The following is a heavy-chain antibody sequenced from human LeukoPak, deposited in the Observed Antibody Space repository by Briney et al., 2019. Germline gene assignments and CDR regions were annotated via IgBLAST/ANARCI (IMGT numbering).Heavy chain of an antibody. CDR3: AKDPTHYRVWDYYETIGLSY. CDR1: GFIVSSNY. D-gene: IGHD3-22*01. V-gene: IGHV3-53*05. CDR2: IYSGGST. J-gene: IGHJ4*02. Sequence: GGSLRLSCAVSGFIVSSNYMSWVRQAPGKGLECVSVIYSGGSTYYADSVKGRFTISRDNSKNTLNLHMNSLRAEDTAVYYCAKDPTHYRVWDYYETIGLSYWGQGTLVTVSS.